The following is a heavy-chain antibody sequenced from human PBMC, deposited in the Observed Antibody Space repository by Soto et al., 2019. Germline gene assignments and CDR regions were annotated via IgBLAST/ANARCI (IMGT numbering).Heavy chain of an antibody. CDR1: GFTFSNYG. J-gene: IGHJ4*02. Sequence: PGGSLRLSCAASGFTFSNYGMHWVRQAPGKGLEWVAVIWYDGNNKYYADSVKGRFTISRDNSNNTLYVQMTSLRAEDTAMYYCARGLHSLFDYWGQGTLVTVSS. D-gene: IGHD2-21*01. CDR2: IWYDGNNK. V-gene: IGHV3-33*01. CDR3: ARGLHSLFDY.